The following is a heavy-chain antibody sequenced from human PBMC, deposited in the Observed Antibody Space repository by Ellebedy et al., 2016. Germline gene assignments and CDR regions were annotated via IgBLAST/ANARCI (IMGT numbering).Heavy chain of an antibody. J-gene: IGHJ4*02. V-gene: IGHV4-34*01. Sequence: SETLSLXXAVYGGSFSGYYWSWIRQPPGKGLEWIGEINHSGSTNYNPSLKSRVTISVDTSKNQFSLKLSSVTAADTAVYYCARGASWVRTGDWYYWGQGTLVTVSS. D-gene: IGHD7-27*01. CDR3: ARGASWVRTGDWYY. CDR1: GGSFSGYY. CDR2: INHSGST.